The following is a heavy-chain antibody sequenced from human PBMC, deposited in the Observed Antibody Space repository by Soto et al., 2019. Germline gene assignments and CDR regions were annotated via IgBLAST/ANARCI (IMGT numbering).Heavy chain of an antibody. D-gene: IGHD6-19*01. CDR2: IYYSGHT. Sequence: QVQLQESGTGLVKPSETLSLTCTVSGGSITNYYWSWIRQSPGKGLEWIGYIYYSGHTNYNPSLKSRVTISIGTSKKQFSLRLTSVATADSAVYYCATGRYSSGWYLGFWGQGILVTVSS. J-gene: IGHJ4*02. V-gene: IGHV4-59*01. CDR3: ATGRYSSGWYLGF. CDR1: GGSITNYY.